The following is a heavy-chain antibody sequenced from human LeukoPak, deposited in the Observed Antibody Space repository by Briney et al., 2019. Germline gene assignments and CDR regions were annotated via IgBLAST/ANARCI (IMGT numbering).Heavy chain of an antibody. Sequence: GGSLRLSCAASGFTFSSYWMSWVRQAPGKGLEWVANIKQDGSEKYYVDSVKGRFTISRDNAKNSLYLQMNSLRAEDTAVYYCARDKEYSSSFPDYWGQGTLVTVSS. CDR2: IKQDGSEK. J-gene: IGHJ4*02. D-gene: IGHD6-6*01. CDR1: GFTFSSYW. V-gene: IGHV3-7*01. CDR3: ARDKEYSSSFPDY.